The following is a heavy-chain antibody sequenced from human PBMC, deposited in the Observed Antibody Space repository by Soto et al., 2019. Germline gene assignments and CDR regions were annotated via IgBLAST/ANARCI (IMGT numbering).Heavy chain of an antibody. V-gene: IGHV1-69*12. J-gene: IGHJ5*02. Sequence: QGQLVQSGAEVKKPGSSVKVSCKASGGTFSSYAISWVRQATGQGLEWMGGVIPIFGTANYAQKFQGRVAMTVEEYTSTAHMELSSLRSEDAAVYYCSRVGDVVLGPAAAENWFYPWGQGTPVTVSS. D-gene: IGHD2-2*01. CDR2: VIPIFGTA. CDR3: SRVGDVVLGPAAAENWFYP. CDR1: GGTFSSYA.